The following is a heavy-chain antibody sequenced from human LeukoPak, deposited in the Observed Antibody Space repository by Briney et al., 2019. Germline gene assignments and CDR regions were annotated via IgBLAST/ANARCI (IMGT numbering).Heavy chain of an antibody. CDR3: VATMIVVVHHFDY. CDR1: GSTVSSNY. J-gene: IGHJ4*02. CDR2: IYSGGST. Sequence: PGGFLRLSCAASGSTVSSNYMSWVRQAPGKGLEWVSVIYSGGSTYYADSVKGRFTISRDNSKNTLYLQMNSLRAEDTAVYYCVATMIVVVHHFDYWGQGTLVTVSS. V-gene: IGHV3-53*01. D-gene: IGHD3-22*01.